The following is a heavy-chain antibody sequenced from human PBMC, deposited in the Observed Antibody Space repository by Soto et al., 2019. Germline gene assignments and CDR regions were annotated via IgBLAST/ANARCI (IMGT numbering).Heavy chain of an antibody. D-gene: IGHD3-10*01. CDR1: GFIVSSNY. V-gene: IGHV3-53*01. Sequence: GSLRLSCAASGFIVSSNYMSWVRQGPGKGLEWVSVIYSGGSTYYADSVKGRFTISRDNSKNTLDLQTNSLRAEDTAVYYCARASTYGSPWYYGMDVWGQGTTVTVSS. J-gene: IGHJ6*02. CDR2: IYSGGST. CDR3: ARASTYGSPWYYGMDV.